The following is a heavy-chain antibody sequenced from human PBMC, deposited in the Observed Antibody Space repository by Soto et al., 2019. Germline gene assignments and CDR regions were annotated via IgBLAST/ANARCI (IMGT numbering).Heavy chain of an antibody. Sequence: EVQVVESGGRLVKPGGSLTLSCAASGFTFSSYSMNWVRQAPGKGLEWVSSISRTSNYIYYTDSVKGRFTISRDNAKNSIYLQMNSLRAEDTATYYCASGVFGLVSPVIGGYWGQGTLVTVSS. D-gene: IGHD3-3*01. CDR3: ASGVFGLVSPVIGGY. CDR2: ISRTSNYI. J-gene: IGHJ4*02. CDR1: GFTFSSYS. V-gene: IGHV3-21*01.